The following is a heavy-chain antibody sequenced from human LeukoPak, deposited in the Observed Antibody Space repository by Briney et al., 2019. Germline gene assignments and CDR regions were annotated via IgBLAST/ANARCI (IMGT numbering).Heavy chain of an antibody. CDR2: ISSSSSYI. V-gene: IGHV3-21*01. Sequence: PGGSLRLSCAASGFTLSSYSMNWVHQAPGKGLEWVSSISSSSSYIYYADSVRGRFTIPRDNAKNSLYLQMNSLRAEDTAVYYCAREGVVVVPAAMGLLGGFDYWGQGTLVTVSS. CDR3: AREGVVVVPAAMGLLGGFDY. CDR1: GFTLSSYS. J-gene: IGHJ4*02. D-gene: IGHD2-2*01.